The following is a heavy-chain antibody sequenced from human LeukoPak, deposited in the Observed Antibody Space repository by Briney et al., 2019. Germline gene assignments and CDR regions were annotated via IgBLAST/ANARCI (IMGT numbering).Heavy chain of an antibody. CDR2: IYNSGGA. J-gene: IGHJ3*02. V-gene: IGHV4-59*04. Sequence: PETLSLTCAVSGGSISRYSWSWIRQPPGEGLGWVGYIYNSGGAHTTTSPTSGVTISGDTSKNKLSLRLSSVTAADTAVDYSAAVSGRYKWNYVCGQCAFGIWGQGTMVTVSS. D-gene: IGHD1-7*01. CDR1: GGSISRYS. CDR3: AAVSGRYKWNYVCGQCAFGI.